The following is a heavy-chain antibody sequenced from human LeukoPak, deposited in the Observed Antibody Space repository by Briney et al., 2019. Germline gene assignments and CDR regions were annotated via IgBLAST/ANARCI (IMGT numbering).Heavy chain of an antibody. D-gene: IGHD6-6*01. CDR3: ARAYNSQGTQEYSSSSVFDY. CDR1: GYTFTGYY. Sequence: ASVKVSCKASGYTFTGYYMHWVRQAPGQGLEWMGRINPNSGGTNYAQKFQGRVTITRDTSISTAYMELRRLRSDDTAVYYCARAYNSQGTQEYSSSSVFDYWGQGNLVTVSS. J-gene: IGHJ4*02. V-gene: IGHV1-2*06. CDR2: INPNSGGT.